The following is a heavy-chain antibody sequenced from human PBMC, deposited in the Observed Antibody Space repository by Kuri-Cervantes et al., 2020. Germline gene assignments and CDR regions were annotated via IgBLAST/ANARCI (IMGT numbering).Heavy chain of an antibody. CDR1: GGSISSYY. V-gene: IGHV4-4*07. Sequence: SETLSLTCTVSGGSISSYYWSWIRQPPGRGLEWIGRIYTSGSTNHNPSLKSRVAISVDTSKNQFSLKLSSVTAADTAVYYCARVVPADRAFDPWGQGTLVTVSS. J-gene: IGHJ5*02. D-gene: IGHD2-2*01. CDR2: IYTSGST. CDR3: ARVVPADRAFDP.